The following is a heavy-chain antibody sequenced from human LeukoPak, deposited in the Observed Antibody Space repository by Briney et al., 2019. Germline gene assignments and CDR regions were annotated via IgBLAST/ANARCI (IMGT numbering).Heavy chain of an antibody. D-gene: IGHD1-26*01. CDR1: GGSISSGSYY. J-gene: IGHJ5*02. CDR3: ARAVGSSESNWFDP. Sequence: SETLSLTCTVSGGSISSGSYYWSWIRQPAGKGLEWIGRIYTGGSTNYNPSLKSRVTMSVDRSKNHFSLKLSSVTAADTAVYYCARAVGSSESNWFDPWGQGALVTVSS. CDR2: IYTGGST. V-gene: IGHV4-61*02.